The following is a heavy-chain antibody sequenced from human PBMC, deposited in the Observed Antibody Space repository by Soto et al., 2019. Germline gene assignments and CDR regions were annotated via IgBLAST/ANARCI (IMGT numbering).Heavy chain of an antibody. J-gene: IGHJ4*02. D-gene: IGHD3-3*01. CDR2: IYETGRT. CDR3: ARRQLRSLEWTPGPFDY. Sequence: QVQLRETGPGLVKPSGTLSLICSVSGGSLGTSNWWSWVRQSPGKGLQWIGDIYETGRTKYNPFLQSRLTIAVDEWKTEFSLKLASVTAADTAVYYCARRQLRSLEWTPGPFDYWGQGTLVIVSS. V-gene: IGHV4-4*02. CDR1: GGSLGTSNW.